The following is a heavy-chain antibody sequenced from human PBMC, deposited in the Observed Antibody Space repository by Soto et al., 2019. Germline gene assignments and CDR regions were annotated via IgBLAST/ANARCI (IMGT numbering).Heavy chain of an antibody. D-gene: IGHD2-8*01. CDR1: GATFTNHY. J-gene: IGHJ4*01. CDR2: INPRGGST. V-gene: IGHV1-46*03. Sequence: QVQLVQSGAEVKKPGASVKVSCEAPGATFTNHYMHWVRQAPGQGLEWMGIINPRGGSTTYAQKFQGRVTMTTETSTSTVCMDLSSLRSEDTAAYYCIRGHWANGLGRTGAFWGHGTLVTVSS. CDR3: IRGHWANGLGRTGAF.